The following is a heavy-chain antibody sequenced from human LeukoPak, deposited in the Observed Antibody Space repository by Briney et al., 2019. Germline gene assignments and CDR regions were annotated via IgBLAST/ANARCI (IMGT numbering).Heavy chain of an antibody. CDR3: ARDSLGLPVDY. CDR2: IYYSGST. V-gene: IGHV4-59*01. CDR1: GGSISTYY. Sequence: SETLSLTCTVSGGSISTYYWTWIRQPPGKGLEWIGYIYYSGSTNYNPSLKSRVTMSVDTSKNQFSLKLSSVTAADTAVYYCARDSLGLPVDYWGRGTLVTVSS. J-gene: IGHJ4*02. D-gene: IGHD3-16*01.